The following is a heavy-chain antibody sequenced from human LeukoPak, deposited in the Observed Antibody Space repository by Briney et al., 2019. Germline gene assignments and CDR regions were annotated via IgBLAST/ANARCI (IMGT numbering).Heavy chain of an antibody. CDR1: GYTFTSYY. CDR2: INPSGGST. CDR3: ARQGDYYDSSDFYYGFDY. V-gene: IGHV1-46*04. J-gene: IGHJ4*02. D-gene: IGHD3-22*01. Sequence: ASVKVSCKASGYTFTSYYMHWMRQAPGQGLEWMGIINPSGGSTSYAQKLPGRVTMTRDTSTSTVYMELSSLRSEDTAVYYCARQGDYYDSSDFYYGFDYWGQGTLVTVSS.